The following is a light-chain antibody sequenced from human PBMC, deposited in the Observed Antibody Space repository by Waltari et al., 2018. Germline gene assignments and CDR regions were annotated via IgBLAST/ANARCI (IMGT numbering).Light chain of an antibody. J-gene: IGKJ1*01. CDR1: QSVSSSY. CDR2: GAS. V-gene: IGKV3-20*01. CDR3: QQYGSSPRT. Sequence: EIVLTQSPGTLSLSPGERATLSCRASQSVSSSYLAWYQQKPGQDPRLLSYGASSRATGSPDRCSGSGSGTDFTLTISRLEPEDFAVFYCQQYGSSPRTFGQGTKVEIK.